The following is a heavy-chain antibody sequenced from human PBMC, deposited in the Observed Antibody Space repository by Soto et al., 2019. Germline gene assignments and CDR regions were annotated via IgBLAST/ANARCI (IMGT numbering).Heavy chain of an antibody. Sequence: GGSLRLSCTASGFTFSSYAMSWVRQAPGKGLEWVSAISGSGGSTYYADSVKGRFTISRDNSKNTLYLQMNSLRAEDTAVYYCAKDLDYCSGGSCYPAYYFDYWGQGTLVTVSS. J-gene: IGHJ4*02. CDR2: ISGSGGST. CDR3: AKDLDYCSGGSCYPAYYFDY. CDR1: GFTFSSYA. V-gene: IGHV3-23*01. D-gene: IGHD2-15*01.